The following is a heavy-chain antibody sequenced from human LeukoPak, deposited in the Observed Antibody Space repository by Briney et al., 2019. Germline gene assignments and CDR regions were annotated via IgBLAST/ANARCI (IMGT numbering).Heavy chain of an antibody. CDR1: GITFSSHA. Sequence: GGSLRLSCAASGITFSSHAMSWVRQAPGKGLEWVSVISGSGGSTDYADPVKGRFTISRDNSKNTLYLQMNSLRADDTAVYYCAKDWGRYSSSWYYFDYWGQGTLVTVSS. V-gene: IGHV3-23*01. CDR2: ISGSGGST. CDR3: AKDWGRYSSSWYYFDY. J-gene: IGHJ4*02. D-gene: IGHD6-13*01.